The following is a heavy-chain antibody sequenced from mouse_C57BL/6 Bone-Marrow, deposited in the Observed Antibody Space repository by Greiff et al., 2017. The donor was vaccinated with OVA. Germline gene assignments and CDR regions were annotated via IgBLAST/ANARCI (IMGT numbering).Heavy chain of an antibody. CDR1: GYTFTSYW. V-gene: IGHV1-50*01. Sequence: QVQLQQPGAELVKPGASVKLSCKASGYTFTSYWMQWVKQRPGQGLEWIGEIDPSDSYTNYNQKFKGKATLTVDTSSSTAYMQLSSLTSEDSAVYDCAREGSNPYYFDYWGQGTTLTVSS. J-gene: IGHJ2*01. CDR2: IDPSDSYT. CDR3: AREGSNPYYFDY. D-gene: IGHD2-5*01.